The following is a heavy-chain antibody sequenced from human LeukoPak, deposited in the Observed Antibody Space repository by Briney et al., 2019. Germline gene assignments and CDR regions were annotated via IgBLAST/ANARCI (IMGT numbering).Heavy chain of an antibody. CDR2: INSDGSTT. V-gene: IGHV3-74*01. CDR1: GFTISSYW. Sequence: PGGSLRLSCAASGFTISSYWMHWVRQAPGKGLVWVSRINSDGSTTIYADSVKGRFTISRDNAKNTLYLQMNSLRAEDTAAYYCARSSTGFDYWGQGTLVTVSS. J-gene: IGHJ4*02. CDR3: ARSSTGFDY.